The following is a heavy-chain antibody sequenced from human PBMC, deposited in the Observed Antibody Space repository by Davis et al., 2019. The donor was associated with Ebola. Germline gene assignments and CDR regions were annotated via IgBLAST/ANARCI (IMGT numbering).Heavy chain of an antibody. Sequence: AASAKVSCKASGYTFTSYDINCVRQATGQGLEWMGWMNPNSGNAGYAQKFQGRVTMTRNTSITTAYMKLSSLRSEDTAVYYCARVLTRPQRRWFDPWGQGTLVTVSS. J-gene: IGHJ5*02. V-gene: IGHV1-8*01. D-gene: IGHD1-14*01. CDR2: MNPNSGNA. CDR1: GYTFTSYD. CDR3: ARVLTRPQRRWFDP.